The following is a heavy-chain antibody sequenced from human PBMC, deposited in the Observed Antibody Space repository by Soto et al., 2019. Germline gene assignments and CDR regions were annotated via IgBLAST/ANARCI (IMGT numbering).Heavy chain of an antibody. V-gene: IGHV3-30*18. D-gene: IGHD6-19*01. CDR1: GFNFSSYG. Sequence: WGSLRLSCGASGFNFSSYGMHWVRHAPGKGLEWVAVISYDGSNKYYSDSVKGRYTISRGTSKNTLYLDLNSPRVDDTDESYCAKVLEQGIAVAGAFEYWGQGTPVIGSS. CDR3: AKVLEQGIAVAGAFEY. CDR2: ISYDGSNK. J-gene: IGHJ4*02.